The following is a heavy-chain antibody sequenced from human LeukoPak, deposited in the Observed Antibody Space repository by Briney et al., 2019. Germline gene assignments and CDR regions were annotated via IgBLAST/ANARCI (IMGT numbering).Heavy chain of an antibody. D-gene: IGHD6-13*01. CDR2: TYYRSKWYS. CDR3: ARYTFSWFFDS. CDR1: GDSVSSTSVA. V-gene: IGHV6-1*01. J-gene: IGHJ4*02. Sequence: SQTLSLTCALSGDSVSSTSVAWNWIRQSPSRGLEWLGRTYYRSKWYSDYAVSVRGRITVNPDTSTNQFSLQLNSVTPEDTAVYYCARYTFSWFFDSWGLGTLVTVSS.